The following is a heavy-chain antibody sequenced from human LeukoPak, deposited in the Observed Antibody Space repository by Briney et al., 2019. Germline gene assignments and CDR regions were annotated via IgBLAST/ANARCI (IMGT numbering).Heavy chain of an antibody. D-gene: IGHD3-22*01. Sequence: GGSSRLSCAASGFTFSSYSMNWVRQAPGKGLEWVSSISSSSSYIYYADSVKGRFTISRDNAKNSLYLQMNSLRAEDTAVYYCARDPYYYDSRDVSRIDYWGQGTLVTVSS. V-gene: IGHV3-21*01. CDR3: ARDPYYYDSRDVSRIDY. J-gene: IGHJ4*02. CDR2: ISSSSSYI. CDR1: GFTFSSYS.